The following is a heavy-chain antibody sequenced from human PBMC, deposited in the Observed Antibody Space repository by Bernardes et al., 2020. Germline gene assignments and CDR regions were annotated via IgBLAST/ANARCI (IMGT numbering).Heavy chain of an antibody. Sequence: GGSLRLSCAASGFTFSSYCMNWVRQAPGKGLEWVSYISTSSITIYYVDSVKGRFTISRDNAKNSLYLQMNSLRAEDTAVYYCARDPYYGSSGHPYWGKGTLGTVAS. CDR1: GFTFSSYC. V-gene: IGHV3-48*01. CDR2: ISTSSITI. J-gene: IGHJ4*02. D-gene: IGHD3-22*01. CDR3: ARDPYYGSSGHPY.